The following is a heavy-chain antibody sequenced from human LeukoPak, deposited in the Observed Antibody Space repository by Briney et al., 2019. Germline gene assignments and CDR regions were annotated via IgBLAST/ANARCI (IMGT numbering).Heavy chain of an antibody. V-gene: IGHV4-59*12. Sequence: SETLSLTWAVYGGSFSGYYWSWIRQPPGKGLEWIGYIYYSGSTYYNPSLKSRVTISVDTSKNQFSLKLSSVTAADTAVYYCARDNSGAGYYGSGWDLFFDYWGQGTLVTVSS. CDR2: IYYSGST. CDR3: ARDNSGAGYYGSGWDLFFDY. D-gene: IGHD3-10*01. CDR1: GGSFSGYY. J-gene: IGHJ4*02.